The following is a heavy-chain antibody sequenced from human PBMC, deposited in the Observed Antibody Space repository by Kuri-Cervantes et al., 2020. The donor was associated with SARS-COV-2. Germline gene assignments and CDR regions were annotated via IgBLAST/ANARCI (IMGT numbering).Heavy chain of an antibody. CDR3: ARDGSITNFGVVRWYAFDI. D-gene: IGHD3-3*01. CDR1: GISLSRYT. V-gene: IGHV3-21*01. Sequence: GESLKISCAASGISLSRYTMNCVGQAPGKALKWVSSFSGSRSYIYYAVSVKGRFTISKESGETSLYLQMNSLRAEDMAVYYCARDGSITNFGVVRWYAFDIWGQGTMVTVSS. CDR2: FSGSRSYI. J-gene: IGHJ3*02.